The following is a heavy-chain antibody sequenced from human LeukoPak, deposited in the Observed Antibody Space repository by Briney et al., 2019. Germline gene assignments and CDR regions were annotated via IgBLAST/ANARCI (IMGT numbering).Heavy chain of an antibody. J-gene: IGHJ6*03. CDR1: GYTFTGYY. Sequence: ASVKVSCKASGYTFTGYYMHWVRQAPGQGLEWMGWINPNSGGTNYAQKFQGRVTMTRDTSISTAYMELSRLRSDDTAVYYCARAWRWLQGISYYYYYMDVWGKGTTVTVSS. CDR2: INPNSGGT. V-gene: IGHV1-2*02. D-gene: IGHD5-24*01. CDR3: ARAWRWLQGISYYYYYMDV.